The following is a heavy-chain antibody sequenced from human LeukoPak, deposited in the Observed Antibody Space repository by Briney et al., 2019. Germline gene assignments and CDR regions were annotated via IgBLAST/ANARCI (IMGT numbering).Heavy chain of an antibody. CDR2: INHSGST. V-gene: IGHV4-34*01. CDR3: ARGSIFGSSTSCLGDY. Sequence: PSETLSLTCAVYGGSFSGYYWSWIRQPPGKGLEWIGEINHSGSTNYNPPLKSRVTISVDTSKNQFSLKLSSVTAADTAVYYCARGSIFGSSTSCLGDYWGQGTLVTVSS. D-gene: IGHD2-2*01. CDR1: GGSFSGYY. J-gene: IGHJ4*02.